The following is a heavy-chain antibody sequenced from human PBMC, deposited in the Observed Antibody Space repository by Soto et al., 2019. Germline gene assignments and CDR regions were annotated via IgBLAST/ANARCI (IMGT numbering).Heavy chain of an antibody. V-gene: IGHV2-5*02. CDR1: GFSLSTSGVG. CDR2: IYWDDDK. Sequence: QITLKESGPTRVKHTQTLTLTCTFSGFSLSTSGVGVGWIRQPPGKALEWLALIYWDDDKRYSPSLKSRLTITKDTSKNQVVLTMTNMDPVDTATSYCAHSRGSGTAYYYGMDVWGQGTTVTVSS. J-gene: IGHJ6*02. CDR3: AHSRGSGTAYYYGMDV. D-gene: IGHD3-10*01.